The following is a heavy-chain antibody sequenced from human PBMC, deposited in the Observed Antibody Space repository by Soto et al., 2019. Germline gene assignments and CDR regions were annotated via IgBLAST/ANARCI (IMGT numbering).Heavy chain of an antibody. D-gene: IGHD2-15*01. CDR3: ARGPVRRMGGDS. CDR2: INSILGIS. CDR1: GGTFNSDT. Sequence: QVQLVQSGAEVKVPGSSVKVSCKASGGTFNSDTINWVRQAPGQGLEWMGRINSILGISNYAQKFQGRIAITADKSTNSGYMELSSLRSEDTAVYYCARGPVRRMGGDSWAQGTLVTVSS. J-gene: IGHJ5*01. V-gene: IGHV1-69*02.